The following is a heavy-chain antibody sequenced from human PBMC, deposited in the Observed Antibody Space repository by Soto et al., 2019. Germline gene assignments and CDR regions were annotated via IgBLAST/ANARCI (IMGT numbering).Heavy chain of an antibody. D-gene: IGHD3-3*01. CDR1: GFTFSSYA. V-gene: IGHV3-30-3*01. J-gene: IGHJ6*02. CDR2: ISYDGSNK. Sequence: HPGGSLRLSCAASGFTFSSYAMHWVRQAPGKGLEWVAVISYDGSNKYYADSVKGRFTISRDNSKNTLYLQMNSLRAEDTAVYYCARDVLRFLAGSGMDVWGQGTTVTVSS. CDR3: ARDVLRFLAGSGMDV.